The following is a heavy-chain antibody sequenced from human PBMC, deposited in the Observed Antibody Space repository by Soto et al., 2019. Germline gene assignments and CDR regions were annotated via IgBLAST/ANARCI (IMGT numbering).Heavy chain of an antibody. D-gene: IGHD6-19*01. CDR2: ISAYNGNT. V-gene: IGHV1-18*01. CDR3: ARLYSSGWYGAFDY. CDR1: GYTFTSYG. J-gene: IGHJ4*02. Sequence: ASVKVSCKXSGYTFTSYGISWVRQAPGQGLEWMGWISAYNGNTNYAQKLQGRVTMTTDTSTSTAYMELRSLRSDDTAVYYCARLYSSGWYGAFDYWGQGTLVTVSS.